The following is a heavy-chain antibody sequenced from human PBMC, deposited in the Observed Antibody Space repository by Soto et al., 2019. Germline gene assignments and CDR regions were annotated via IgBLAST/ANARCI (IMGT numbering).Heavy chain of an antibody. CDR3: ARGGVVVVPAARGKYSY. CDR2: INHSGST. CDR1: GGSFSGYD. J-gene: IGHJ4*02. D-gene: IGHD2-2*01. V-gene: IGHV4-34*01. Sequence: PSETLSLTCAVYGGSFSGYDWSWIRQPPGKGLEWIGEINHSGSTNYNPSLKSRVTISVDTSKNQFSLKLSSVTAADTAVYYCARGGVVVVPAARGKYSYWGQGTLGTVS.